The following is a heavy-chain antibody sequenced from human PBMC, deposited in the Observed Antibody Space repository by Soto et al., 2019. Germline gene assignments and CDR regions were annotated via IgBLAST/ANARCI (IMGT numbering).Heavy chain of an antibody. CDR3: ARDWYDSSGSWFDP. CDR2: IYYSGST. D-gene: IGHD3-22*01. J-gene: IGHJ5*02. Sequence: SETLSLTCTVSGGSISSGGYYWSWIRQHPGKGLEWIGYIYYSGSTYYNPSPKSRVTISVDTSKNQFSLKLSSVTAADTAVYYCARDWYDSSGSWFDPWGQGTLVTVSS. V-gene: IGHV4-31*03. CDR1: GGSISSGGYY.